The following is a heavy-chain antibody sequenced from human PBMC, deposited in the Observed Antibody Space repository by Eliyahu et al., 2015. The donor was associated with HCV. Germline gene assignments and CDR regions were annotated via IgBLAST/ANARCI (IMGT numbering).Heavy chain of an antibody. V-gene: IGHV3-48*02. J-gene: IGHJ5*02. D-gene: IGHD2-2*01. CDR3: ARDHYCSSTSCYTVNWFDP. CDR1: GFPFSSYS. CDR2: ISSSSSTI. Sequence: EVQLVESGGGLVQPGGSLRLSCAASGFPFSSYSWVWXRQAPGKGLEWVSYISSSSSTIYYADSVKGRFTISRDNAKNSLYLQMNSLRDEDTAVYYCARDHYCSSTSCYTVNWFDPWGQGTLVTVSS.